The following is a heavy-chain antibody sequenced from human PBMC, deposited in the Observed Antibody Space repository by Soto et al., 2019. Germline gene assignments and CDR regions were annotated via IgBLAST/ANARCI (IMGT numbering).Heavy chain of an antibody. CDR2: IGSAGDT. V-gene: IGHV3-13*01. CDR1: GFTFRDHD. CDR3: ARGEYSGGGGLFDY. J-gene: IGHJ4*02. D-gene: IGHD5-12*01. Sequence: EVQLVESGGGLVQPGGSLRLSCAASGFTFRDHDMHWVRQVPGKSLDWVAVIGSAGDTFYSGSVKGRFTISRENAKNSMFLQMNGLRAGDTAVYFCARGEYSGGGGLFDYWGQGTLVTVSS.